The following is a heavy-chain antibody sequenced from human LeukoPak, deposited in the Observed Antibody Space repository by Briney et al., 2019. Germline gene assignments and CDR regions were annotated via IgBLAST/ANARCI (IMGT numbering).Heavy chain of an antibody. J-gene: IGHJ6*03. CDR3: ARDANGSDLHYYHMDV. CDR1: GGSITSANW. Sequence: SGTLSLTCAVSGGSITSANWWSWVRQSPGKGLEWIGEIYHTGNTNYNPSLNIRVSISLDTSKNQFSLRLTSVTAADTAVYFCARDANGSDLHYYHMDVWGKGTTVTVSS. D-gene: IGHD6-25*01. V-gene: IGHV4-4*02. CDR2: IYHTGNT.